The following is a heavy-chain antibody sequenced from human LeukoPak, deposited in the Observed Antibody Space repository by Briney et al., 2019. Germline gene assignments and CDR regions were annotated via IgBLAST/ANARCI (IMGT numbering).Heavy chain of an antibody. CDR2: IYPGDSDT. V-gene: IGHV5-51*01. CDR1: GYSFTNYW. J-gene: IGHJ4*02. D-gene: IGHD3-3*01. CDR3: ARGGYDFWSGYRFDY. Sequence: GESLKISCKGSGYSFTNYWIGWVRQMPGKGLEWMGIIYPGDSDTRYSPSFQGQVTISADKSISTAYLQWSSLKASDTAMYYCARGGYDFWSGYRFDYWGQGTLVTVSS.